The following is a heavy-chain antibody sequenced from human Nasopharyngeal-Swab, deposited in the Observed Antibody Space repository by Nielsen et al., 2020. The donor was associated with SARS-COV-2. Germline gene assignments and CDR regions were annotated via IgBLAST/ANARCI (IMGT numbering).Heavy chain of an antibody. CDR3: AIMTTVTSYLFYYYYYMDV. CDR2: IIPIFGTA. D-gene: IGHD4-11*01. Sequence: SVKVSCKASVGTFSSYAISWVRQAPGQGLEWMGGIIPIFGTANYAQKFQGRVTITADESTSTAYMELSSLRSEDTAVYYCAIMTTVTSYLFYYYYYMDVWGKGTTVTVSS. J-gene: IGHJ6*03. V-gene: IGHV1-69*13. CDR1: VGTFSSYA.